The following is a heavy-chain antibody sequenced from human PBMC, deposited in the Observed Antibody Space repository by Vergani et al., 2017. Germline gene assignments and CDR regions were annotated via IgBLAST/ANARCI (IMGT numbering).Heavy chain of an antibody. CDR1: GYTFTGYY. CDR3: ARERGQQPYNWFDP. V-gene: IGHV1-2*02. J-gene: IGHJ5*02. Sequence: QVQLVQSGAEVKKPGASVKVSCKASGYTFTGYYMHWVRQAPGQGLEWMGWINPNSGCTNYAQKFQGRVTMTRDTSISTAYMELSRLRSDDTAVYYCARERGQQPYNWFDPWGQGTLVTVSS. D-gene: IGHD6-13*01. CDR2: INPNSGCT.